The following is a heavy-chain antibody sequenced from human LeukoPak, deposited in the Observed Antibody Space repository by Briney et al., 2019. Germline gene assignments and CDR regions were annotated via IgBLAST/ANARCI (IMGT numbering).Heavy chain of an antibody. CDR3: ARGIAAAGIAAYDY. CDR2: INHSGST. V-gene: IGHV4-34*01. D-gene: IGHD6-13*01. CDR1: GGSFSGYY. Sequence: SETLSLTCAVYGGSFSGYYWSWIRQPPGKGLEWIGEINHSGSTNYNPSLKSRVTLSVDTSKNQFSLKLSSVTAADTAVYYCARGIAAAGIAAYDYWGQGTLVTVSS. J-gene: IGHJ4*02.